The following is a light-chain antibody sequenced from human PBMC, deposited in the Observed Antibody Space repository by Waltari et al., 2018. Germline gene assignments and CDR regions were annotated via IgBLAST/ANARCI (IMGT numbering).Light chain of an antibody. CDR1: QGVGKY. V-gene: IGKV3-20*01. Sequence: EIVLTQSPGTLSLSPGESATLSCRASQGVGKYLAWYQQRPGQASRLLLYHTSIRATGIPDRFSGSGYGTDFSLTISRLEPEDFAVYFCQKYDFLPATFGQGTTVEIK. J-gene: IGKJ1*01. CDR3: QKYDFLPAT. CDR2: HTS.